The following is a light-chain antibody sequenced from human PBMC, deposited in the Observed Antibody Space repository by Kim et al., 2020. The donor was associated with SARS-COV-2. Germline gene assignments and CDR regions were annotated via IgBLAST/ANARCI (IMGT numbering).Light chain of an antibody. V-gene: IGLV1-47*01. CDR3: AAWDDSLSGQV. CDR2: RNN. J-gene: IGLJ1*01. CDR1: SSNIGSNY. Sequence: ELTQPPSASGTPGQRVTISCSGSSSNIGSNYVYWYQQLPGTAPKLLIYRNNKRPSGVPDRFSGSKSGTSASLAISGLRSEDEADYYCAAWDDSLSGQVFGTGTKVTVL.